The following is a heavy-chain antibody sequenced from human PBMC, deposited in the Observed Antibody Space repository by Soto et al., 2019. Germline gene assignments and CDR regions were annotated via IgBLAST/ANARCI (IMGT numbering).Heavy chain of an antibody. D-gene: IGHD4-17*01. CDR1: GGSFSGYY. CDR2: INHSRST. V-gene: IGHV4-34*01. CDR3: AREGSYGDYVWLFDY. J-gene: IGHJ4*02. Sequence: QVQLQQWGAGLLKPSETLSLTCAVYGGSFSGYYWSWIRQPPGKGLECIGEINHSRSTNCNPSLKSRVTISVDTSKNQCSRELSSVTAADTAVYYCAREGSYGDYVWLFDYCGQGALVTVSS.